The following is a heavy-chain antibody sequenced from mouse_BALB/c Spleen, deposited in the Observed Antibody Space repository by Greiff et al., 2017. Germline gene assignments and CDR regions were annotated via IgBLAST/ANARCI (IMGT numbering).Heavy chain of an antibody. V-gene: IGHV1-80*01. Sequence: QVQLQQSGAELVRPGSSVKISCKASGYAFSSYWMNWVKQRPGQGLEWIGQIYHGDGDTNYNGKFKGKATLTADKSSSTAYMQLSSLTSEDSAVYFCARRGRSYAMDYWGQGTSVTVSS. J-gene: IGHJ4*01. CDR1: GYAFSSYW. CDR2: IYHGDGDT. CDR3: ARRGRSYAMDY.